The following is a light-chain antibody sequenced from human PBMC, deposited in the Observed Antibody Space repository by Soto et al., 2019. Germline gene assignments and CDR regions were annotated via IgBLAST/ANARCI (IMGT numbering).Light chain of an antibody. V-gene: IGKV3-11*01. CDR2: DAS. J-gene: IGKJ1*01. CDR3: QHRSNWWT. Sequence: EIVLTQSPAKLCLSLGERRILSCRASQSVSSYLAWYQQKPGQAPRXLIYDASNRATGIPARFSGSGSGTDFTLTISSLEPEDFAVYYCQHRSNWWTFGQGTKVDIK. CDR1: QSVSSY.